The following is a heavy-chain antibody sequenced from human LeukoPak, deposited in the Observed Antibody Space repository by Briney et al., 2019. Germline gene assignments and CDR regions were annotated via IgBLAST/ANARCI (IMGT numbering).Heavy chain of an antibody. CDR1: GGTFSSYA. J-gene: IGHJ4*02. D-gene: IGHD3-9*01. Sequence: SVKVSCKASGGTFSSYAISWVRQAPGQGLEWMGRIIPILGIANYAQKFQGRVTITADKSTSTAYMKLSSLRSEDTAVYYCARDLAEYYDILTGPLFDYWGQGTLVTVSS. CDR3: ARDLAEYYDILTGPLFDY. V-gene: IGHV1-69*04. CDR2: IIPILGIA.